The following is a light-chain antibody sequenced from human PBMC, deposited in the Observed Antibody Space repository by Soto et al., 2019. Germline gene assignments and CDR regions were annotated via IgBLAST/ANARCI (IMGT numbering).Light chain of an antibody. CDR3: QSYDSSLSGWV. Sequence: QSVLTQPPSVSGAPGQRVTISCTGSSSNIGTGYDVHWYQQLPGTTPKLLIYHNSNRPSGVPDRFSGSKSGTSASLVITGLQAEDEADYYCQSYDSSLSGWVFGGGTKLTVL. V-gene: IGLV1-40*01. CDR2: HNS. CDR1: SSNIGTGYD. J-gene: IGLJ3*02.